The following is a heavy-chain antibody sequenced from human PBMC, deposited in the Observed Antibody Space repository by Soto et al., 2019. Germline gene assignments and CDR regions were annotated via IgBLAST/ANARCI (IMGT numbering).Heavy chain of an antibody. D-gene: IGHD3-22*01. CDR2: IYSGGST. J-gene: IGHJ3*02. CDR1: GFTVSSNY. Sequence: EVQLVETGGGLIQPGGSLRLSCAASGFTVSSNYMSWVRQAPGKGLEWVSVIYSGGSTYYADSVKGRFTISRDNSKNTLYLQMNSPRAEDTAVYYCARIVVVIGFDIWGQGTMVTVSS. CDR3: ARIVVVIGFDI. V-gene: IGHV3-53*02.